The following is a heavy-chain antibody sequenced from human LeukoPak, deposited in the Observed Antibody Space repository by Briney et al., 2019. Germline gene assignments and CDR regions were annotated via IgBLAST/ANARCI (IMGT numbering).Heavy chain of an antibody. CDR1: GFTFSSYW. J-gene: IGHJ4*02. CDR2: ISGSGGST. V-gene: IGHV3-23*01. CDR3: AKDERYCSSTSCKLSEFDY. D-gene: IGHD2-2*01. Sequence: GGSLRLSCAASGFTFSSYWMSWVRQAPGKGLEWVSAISGSGGSTYYADSVKGRFTISRDNSKNTLYLQMNSLRAEDTAVYYCAKDERYCSSTSCKLSEFDYWGQGTLVTVSS.